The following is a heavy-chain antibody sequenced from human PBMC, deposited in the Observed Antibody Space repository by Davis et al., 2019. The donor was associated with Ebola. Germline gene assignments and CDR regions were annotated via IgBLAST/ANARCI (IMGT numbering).Heavy chain of an antibody. CDR2: INPNSGGT. CDR1: GYTFTGYY. Sequence: ASVQVSCKASGYTFTGYYMHWVRQAPGQGLEWMGRINPNSGGTNYAQKFQGRVTMTRDTSISTAYMELSRLRSDDTAVYYCARTPLEWLFKDPFDPWGQGTLVTVSS. D-gene: IGHD3-3*01. CDR3: ARTPLEWLFKDPFDP. J-gene: IGHJ5*02. V-gene: IGHV1-2*06.